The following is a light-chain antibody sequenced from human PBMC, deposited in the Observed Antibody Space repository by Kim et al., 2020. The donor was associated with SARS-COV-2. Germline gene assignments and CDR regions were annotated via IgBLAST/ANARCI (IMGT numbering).Light chain of an antibody. Sequence: VAVGKTGRIKCQGDSLRSYYATWYQQKAGQAPILVIYGKNNRPSGIPDRFSGSSAGNTASLTITGTQAGDEADYYCNSRDSNDNVVFGGGTKLTVL. CDR3: NSRDSNDNVV. V-gene: IGLV3-19*01. CDR1: SLRSYY. J-gene: IGLJ2*01. CDR2: GKN.